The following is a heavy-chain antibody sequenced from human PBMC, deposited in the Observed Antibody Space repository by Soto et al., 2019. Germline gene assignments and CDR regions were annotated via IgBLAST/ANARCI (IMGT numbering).Heavy chain of an antibody. J-gene: IGHJ5*02. CDR2: INHSGST. CDR1: GGSFSGYY. CDR3: ARGRRGSSWVRAWFDP. D-gene: IGHD6-13*01. Sequence: SETLSLTCAVYGGSFSGYYWSWIRQPPGKGLEWIGEINHSGSTNYNPSLKSRVTISVDTSKNQFSLKLSSVTAADTAVYYCARGRRGSSWVRAWFDPWGQGTLVTVSS. V-gene: IGHV4-34*01.